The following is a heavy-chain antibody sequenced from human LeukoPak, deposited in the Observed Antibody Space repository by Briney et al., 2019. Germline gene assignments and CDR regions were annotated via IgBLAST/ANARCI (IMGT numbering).Heavy chain of an antibody. Sequence: PSETLSLTCTVSGGSISSSSYSWGWIRQPPGKGLEWIGSIYYSGSTYYNPSLKSRVTISVDTSKNQFSLKLSSVTAADTAVYYCARRDGGSYSRPGTCFDYWGQGTLVTVSS. CDR3: ARRDGGSYSRPGTCFDY. D-gene: IGHD1-26*01. V-gene: IGHV4-39*01. CDR1: GGSISSSSYS. J-gene: IGHJ4*02. CDR2: IYYSGST.